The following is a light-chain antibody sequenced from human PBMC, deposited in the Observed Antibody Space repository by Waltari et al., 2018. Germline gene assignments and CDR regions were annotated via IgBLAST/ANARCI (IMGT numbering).Light chain of an antibody. V-gene: IGLV2-11*01. CDR2: DVT. J-gene: IGLJ2*01. CDR1: SSNVGASSY. Sequence: QSALTQPRSVSGSPGQSVTISCTGTSSNVGASSYVSWYQQHPGKAPKLMIYDVTERPSGVPDRFSGSKSANTASLTISGLQAEDEADYYCCSYAGSYTLLFGGGTKLTVL. CDR3: CSYAGSYTLL.